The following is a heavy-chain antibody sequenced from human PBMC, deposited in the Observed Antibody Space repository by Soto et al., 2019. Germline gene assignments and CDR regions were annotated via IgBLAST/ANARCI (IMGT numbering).Heavy chain of an antibody. CDR1: GFTFSSYW. Sequence: EVQLVESGGGLVQPGGSLRLSCAASGFTFSSYWMHWVRQAPGTGLVWVSRVNGDGSSTSYADSVKGRFTISRDNAKNTLYLQMNSLRVEDTAVYYCARGGPYSSSEVDYWGQGTLVTVSS. CDR3: ARGGPYSSSEVDY. D-gene: IGHD6-6*01. J-gene: IGHJ4*02. V-gene: IGHV3-74*01. CDR2: VNGDGSST.